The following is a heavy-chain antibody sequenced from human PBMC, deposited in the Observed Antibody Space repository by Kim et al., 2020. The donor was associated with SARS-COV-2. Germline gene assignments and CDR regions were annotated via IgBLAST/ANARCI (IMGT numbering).Heavy chain of an antibody. V-gene: IGHV1-8*01. J-gene: IGHJ5*02. CDR2: LDPDSGNT. Sequence: RQAPGQGLGWMGWLDPDSGNTGDAQNFQGRVTMTRNTSSSTVYLELSSVKYDDTAVYFCARALGLRFDPWGQGTLVIVSS. CDR3: ARALGLRFDP. D-gene: IGHD2-8*01.